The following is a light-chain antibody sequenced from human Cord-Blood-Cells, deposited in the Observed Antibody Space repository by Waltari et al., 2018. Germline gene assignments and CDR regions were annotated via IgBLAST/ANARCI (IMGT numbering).Light chain of an antibody. CDR2: YVS. CDR1: SSDVGGYNY. J-gene: IGLJ1*01. V-gene: IGLV2-14*03. CDR3: SSYTSSSTWV. Sequence: SALTQPASVSGSPAQSITISCTGTSSDVGGYNYVSWHQQHPGKAPKLMIYYVSNRPAGVSNRFSGSKSGNTASLTISGLQAEDEADYYCSSYTSSSTWVFGTGTKVTVL.